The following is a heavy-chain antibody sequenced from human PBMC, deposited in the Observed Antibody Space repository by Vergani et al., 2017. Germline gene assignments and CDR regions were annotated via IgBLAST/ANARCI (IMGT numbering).Heavy chain of an antibody. Sequence: QVQLQQWGAGLLKPSETLSLTCAVYGGSFSGYYWSWIRQPPGKGLEWIGEINHSGSTNYNPSLKSRLTISVDTSKNQFSLKLSSVTAADTALYYCARRIYDDSSGYYLYYFDYWGQGTLVTVSS. CDR1: GGSFSGYY. V-gene: IGHV4-34*01. CDR3: ARRIYDDSSGYYLYYFDY. J-gene: IGHJ4*02. CDR2: INHSGST. D-gene: IGHD3-22*01.